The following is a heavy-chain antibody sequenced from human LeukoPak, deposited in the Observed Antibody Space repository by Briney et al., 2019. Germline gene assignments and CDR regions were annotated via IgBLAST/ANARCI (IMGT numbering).Heavy chain of an antibody. V-gene: IGHV3-11*04. CDR2: ISSSASAI. CDR3: ARGRGITIFRIPYSFDY. J-gene: IGHJ4*02. Sequence: PGGSLRPSCAASGFTFSDYYMSWIRQAPGKGLEWVSYISSSASAIYYADSVKGRFTISRDDAKNSLYLQMNSLRAEDTALYYCARGRGITIFRIPYSFDYWGQGTLVTVSS. D-gene: IGHD3-3*01. CDR1: GFTFSDYY.